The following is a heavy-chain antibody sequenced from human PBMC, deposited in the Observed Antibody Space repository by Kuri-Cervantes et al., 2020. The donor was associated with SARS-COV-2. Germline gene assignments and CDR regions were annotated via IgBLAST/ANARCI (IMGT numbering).Heavy chain of an antibody. Sequence: GESLKISCAASGFTFSSYAMHWVRRAPGKGLEWVAVISYDGSNKYYADSVKGRFTISRDNSKNTLYLQMNSLRAEDTAVYYCARDTAARYFDYWGQGTLVTVSS. CDR1: GFTFSSYA. J-gene: IGHJ4*02. V-gene: IGHV3-30*04. D-gene: IGHD6-6*01. CDR3: ARDTAARYFDY. CDR2: ISYDGSNK.